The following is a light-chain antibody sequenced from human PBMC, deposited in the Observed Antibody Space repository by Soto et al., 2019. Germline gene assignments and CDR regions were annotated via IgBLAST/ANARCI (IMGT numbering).Light chain of an antibody. Sequence: EIVLTQSPGTLSLSPGERATLSRRASQSVSSRYLAWYQQKPGQAPRVLIYAASSRATGTPDRFSGSGSGTDFTLTINRLEPEDFALYYCQQYGGSPLYTFGQGTKLEIK. CDR2: AAS. CDR3: QQYGGSPLYT. V-gene: IGKV3-20*01. J-gene: IGKJ2*01. CDR1: QSVSSRY.